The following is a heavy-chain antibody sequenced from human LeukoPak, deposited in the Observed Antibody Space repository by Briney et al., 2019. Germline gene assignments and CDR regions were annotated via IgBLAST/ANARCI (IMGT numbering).Heavy chain of an antibody. V-gene: IGHV3-23*01. CDR2: ISASGGST. CDR1: GFTFGSYA. CDR3: ARENWNDRYYFDY. D-gene: IGHD1-1*01. Sequence: GRSPRLSCAASGFTFGSYAMSWVRQAPGKGLEWVSAISASGGSTYYADSVKGRFTISRDNSKNTLYLQMNSLRAEDTAVYYCARENWNDRYYFDYWGQGTLVTVSS. J-gene: IGHJ4*02.